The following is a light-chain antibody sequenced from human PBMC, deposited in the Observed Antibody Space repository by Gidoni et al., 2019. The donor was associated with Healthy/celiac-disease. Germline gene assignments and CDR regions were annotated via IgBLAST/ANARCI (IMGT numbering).Light chain of an antibody. CDR3: QQYGSSHT. V-gene: IGKV3-20*01. CDR1: QSVSSSY. J-gene: IGKJ2*01. CDR2: GAS. Sequence: EIVLTQSPGTLSLSPGERANLSCRASQSVSSSYLAWYQQKPGQAPRLLIYGASSRATGIPDRFSGSGSGTDFTLTISRLEPEDFAVYYCQQYGSSHTFGQGTKLEIK.